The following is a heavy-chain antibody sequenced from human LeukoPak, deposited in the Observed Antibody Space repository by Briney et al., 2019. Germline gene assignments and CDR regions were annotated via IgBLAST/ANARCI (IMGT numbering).Heavy chain of an antibody. CDR2: ISYDGSNK. V-gene: IGHV3-30*18. CDR1: GFTFSSYG. CDR3: AKFAGSSGDAFDI. D-gene: IGHD3-22*01. Sequence: GGSLRLSCAASGFTFSSYGMHWVRQAPGKGLEWVAVISYDGSNKYYADSVKGRFTISRDNSKNTLYLQINSLRAEDTAVYYCAKFAGSSGDAFDIWGQGTMVTVSS. J-gene: IGHJ3*02.